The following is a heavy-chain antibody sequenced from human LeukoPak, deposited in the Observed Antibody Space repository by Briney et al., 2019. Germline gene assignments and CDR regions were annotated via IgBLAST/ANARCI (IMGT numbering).Heavy chain of an antibody. V-gene: IGHV3-74*01. J-gene: IGHJ4*02. CDR1: GFTFMNYW. CDR2: MNSEGSSI. Sequence: GGSLRHSCAASGFTFMNYWMHWVRQVPGKGLEPVSRMNSEGSSITNADAVKGRFTISGDNAKNTVYLQMNSLRVEDTAVYYCVREMPRDYGGLDYWGQGTLVTVSS. D-gene: IGHD4/OR15-4a*01. CDR3: VREMPRDYGGLDY.